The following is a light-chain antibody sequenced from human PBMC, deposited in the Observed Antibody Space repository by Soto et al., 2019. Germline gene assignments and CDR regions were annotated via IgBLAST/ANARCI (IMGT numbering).Light chain of an antibody. J-gene: IGLJ2*01. CDR2: GNS. CDR1: SSNIGAGYD. CDR3: QSYDSSLSGFVV. Sequence: QSVLTQPPSVSGAPGQRVTISCTGSSSNIGAGYDVHWYQQLPGTAPKLLIYGNSNRPSGVPDRFSGSKSGTSASLAITGLQAEDEADYCCQSYDSSLSGFVVFGGGTKLTAL. V-gene: IGLV1-40*01.